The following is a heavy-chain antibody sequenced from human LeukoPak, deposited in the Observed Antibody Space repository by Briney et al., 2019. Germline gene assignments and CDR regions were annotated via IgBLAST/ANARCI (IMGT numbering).Heavy chain of an antibody. Sequence: PSETLSPTCAVYGGSFSGYYWSWIRQPPGRGLEWIGEINHSGSTNYNPSLKSRVTISVDTSKNQFSLKLSSVTAADTAVYYCARGPQTGTTRRGDKFDYWGQGTLVTVSS. CDR3: ARGPQTGTTRRGDKFDY. CDR1: GGSFSGYY. V-gene: IGHV4-34*01. J-gene: IGHJ4*02. D-gene: IGHD1-7*01. CDR2: INHSGST.